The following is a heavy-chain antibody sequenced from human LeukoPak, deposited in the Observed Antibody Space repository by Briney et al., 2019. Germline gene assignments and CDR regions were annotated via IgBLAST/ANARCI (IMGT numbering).Heavy chain of an antibody. CDR2: VYHSGRT. D-gene: IGHD3-22*01. J-gene: IGHJ3*02. CDR1: GFSISSGFY. CDR3: ARDRTYSYDSSSYPGTFDI. V-gene: IGHV4-38-2*02. Sequence: PSETLSLTCTVSGFSISSGFYWGWIRQPPGKGLEWIGSVYHSGRTYYNPSLKNRVTMSVGTSKNQISLKLSSVTAADTAVYYCARDRTYSYDSSSYPGTFDIWGQGTMVTVSS.